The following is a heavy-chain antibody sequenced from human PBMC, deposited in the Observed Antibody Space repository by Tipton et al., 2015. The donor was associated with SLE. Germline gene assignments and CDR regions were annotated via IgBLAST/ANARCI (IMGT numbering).Heavy chain of an antibody. J-gene: IGHJ4*02. V-gene: IGHV4-34*01. CDR1: GGSFSGYY. CDR2: IYHSGST. Sequence: TLSLTCAVYGGSFSGYYWSWIRQPPGKGLEWIGEIYHSGSTNYNPSLKSRVTISVDKSKNQFSLKLSSVTAADTAVYYCARDSGSGYCSGGSCYSHFDYWGQGTLVTVSS. CDR3: ARDSGSGYCSGGSCYSHFDY. D-gene: IGHD2-15*01.